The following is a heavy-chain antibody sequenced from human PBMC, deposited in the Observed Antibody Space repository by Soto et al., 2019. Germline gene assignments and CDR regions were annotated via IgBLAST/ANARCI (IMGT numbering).Heavy chain of an antibody. Sequence: PSETLSLTCTVSGGSFKSGSYSWSWIRQPPGKGLEWIGYVYHTGRTSYNPSLKSRVSLSMDTSKNQFSLNLDSVTAADPAVYFCARDLAYFDSWGQGTLVTVSS. CDR3: ARDLAYFDS. J-gene: IGHJ4*02. V-gene: IGHV4-61*01. CDR2: VYHTGRT. CDR1: GGSFKSGSYS. D-gene: IGHD3-16*01.